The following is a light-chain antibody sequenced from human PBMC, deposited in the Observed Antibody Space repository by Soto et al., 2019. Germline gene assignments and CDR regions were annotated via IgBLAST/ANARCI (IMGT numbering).Light chain of an antibody. CDR1: SSDVGTYNY. CDR2: DVS. J-gene: IGLJ1*01. V-gene: IGLV2-11*01. CDR3: CSYAGSYIFV. Sequence: QSALIQPRSVSGSPGQSVTISCTGTSSDVGTYNYVSWYRQHPGKAPKLMISDVSKRPSGVPDRFSGSKSDNTASLTISGLQAEDERDYYCCSYAGSYIFVFGTGTKVTVL.